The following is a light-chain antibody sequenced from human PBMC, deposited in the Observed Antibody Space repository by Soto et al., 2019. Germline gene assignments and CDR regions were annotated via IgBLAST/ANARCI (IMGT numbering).Light chain of an antibody. J-gene: IGLJ3*02. CDR2: TNN. Sequence: QSVRTQPPSASGTPGQRVTFSCSGSSSNIGRDYVYWYQQLPGTAPKLLIYTNNQRPSGVPDRFSGSKSGTSASLAISGLRSEDEADYYCAAWDDSLSGWVFGGGTKLTVL. V-gene: IGLV1-47*02. CDR3: AAWDDSLSGWV. CDR1: SSNIGRDY.